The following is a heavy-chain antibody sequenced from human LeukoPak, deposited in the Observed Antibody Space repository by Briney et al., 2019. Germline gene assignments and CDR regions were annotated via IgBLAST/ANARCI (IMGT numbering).Heavy chain of an antibody. CDR1: GFSVRNNY. J-gene: IGHJ4*02. V-gene: IGHV3-53*01. CDR3: ASSTDGYTPDY. Sequence: GGSLRLSCAASGFSVRNNYMGWVRQAPGKGLEWVSVIYSGTITNYADSVKGRFTISRDNSMNTLYLQMNSLRAEDTAVYYCASSTDGYTPDYWGQGTLVTVSS. CDR2: IYSGTIT. D-gene: IGHD5-24*01.